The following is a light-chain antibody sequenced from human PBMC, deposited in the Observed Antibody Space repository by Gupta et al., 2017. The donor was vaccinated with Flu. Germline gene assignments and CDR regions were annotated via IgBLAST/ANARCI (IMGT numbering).Light chain of an antibody. CDR2: YCS. V-gene: IGLV2-14*01. CDR1: SSDVGDSYY. J-gene: IGLJ3*02. CDR3: CSSPYSSPYRWV. Sequence: QSALTHPAAVSRSPGQSIAVSCTVTSSDVGDSYYVSWYQQHPAIASPLILVYCSIRPSAVSPRCFCDTNSDTAYPMTTGRHAEEDAAEYCCSSPYSSPYRWVFGRGTKLTVL.